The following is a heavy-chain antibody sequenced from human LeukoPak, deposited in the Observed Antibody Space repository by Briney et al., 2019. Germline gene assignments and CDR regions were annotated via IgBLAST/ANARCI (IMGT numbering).Heavy chain of an antibody. V-gene: IGHV4-59*01. J-gene: IGHJ4*02. CDR3: ARERSYDFWSGQGFDY. Sequence: PSETLSLTCTVSGGSISSYYWSWIRQPPGKGLEWIGYIYYSGSTNYNPSLKSRVTISVDTSKNQFSLKLSSVTAADTAVYYCARERSYDFWSGQGFDYWGQGTLVTVSS. CDR2: IYYSGST. CDR1: GGSISSYY. D-gene: IGHD3-3*01.